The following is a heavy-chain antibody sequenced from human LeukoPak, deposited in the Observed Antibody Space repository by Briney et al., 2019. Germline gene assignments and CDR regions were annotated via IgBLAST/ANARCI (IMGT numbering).Heavy chain of an antibody. J-gene: IGHJ4*02. CDR2: IYYSGST. D-gene: IGHD6-19*01. CDR3: ARISSGWYAGYFDY. Sequence: SETLSLTCTVSGGSISSSSYYWGWIRQPPGKGLEWIGSIYYSGSTYYNPSLKSRVTISVDTSKNQFPLKLSSVTAADTAVYYCARISSGWYAGYFDYWGQGTLVAVSS. CDR1: GGSISSSSYY. V-gene: IGHV4-39*01.